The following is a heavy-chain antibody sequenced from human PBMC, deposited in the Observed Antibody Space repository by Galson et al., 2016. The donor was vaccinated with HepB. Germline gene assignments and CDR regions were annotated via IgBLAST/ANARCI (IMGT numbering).Heavy chain of an antibody. D-gene: IGHD3-22*01. CDR2: IYHRGNT. CDR3: AREGYYDSTKDYYYYCMDV. Sequence: ETLSLTCAVPGGSISTDNWWSWVRQPPGGGLEWIGDIYHRGNTNYNPSLKSRVTISVDKSRNQFSLKLTSVTAADTAVYYCAREGYYDSTKDYYYYCMDVWGQGTTVSVSS. J-gene: IGHJ6*02. V-gene: IGHV4-4*02. CDR1: GGSISTDNW.